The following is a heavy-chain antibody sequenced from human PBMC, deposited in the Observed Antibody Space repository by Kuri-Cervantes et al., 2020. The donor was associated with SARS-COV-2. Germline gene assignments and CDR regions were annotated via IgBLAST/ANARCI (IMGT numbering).Heavy chain of an antibody. J-gene: IGHJ5*02. CDR1: GFTFSSYS. V-gene: IGHV3-21*01. Sequence: GESLKISCAASGFTFSSYSMNWVRQAPGKGLEWVSSISSSSSYIYYADSVKGRFTISRDNAKNSLYLQMNSLGAEDTAVYYCARGSCSSTSCYYTNWFDPWGQGTLVTVSS. CDR3: ARGSCSSTSCYYTNWFDP. D-gene: IGHD2-2*01. CDR2: ISSSSSYI.